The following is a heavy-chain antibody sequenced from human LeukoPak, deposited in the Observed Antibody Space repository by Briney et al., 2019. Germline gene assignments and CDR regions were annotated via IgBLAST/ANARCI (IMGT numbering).Heavy chain of an antibody. CDR3: AKGDYYDLDY. Sequence: GRSLRLSCAASGFTFSSYGMNWVRQAPGKGLEWVSIITSGVGITYYADSVKGRFTISRDNSRNTLYLQMNSLRAEDTAVYYCAKGDYYDLDYWGQGTLVTVSS. CDR2: ITSGVGIT. V-gene: IGHV3-23*01. D-gene: IGHD3-22*01. CDR1: GFTFSSYG. J-gene: IGHJ4*02.